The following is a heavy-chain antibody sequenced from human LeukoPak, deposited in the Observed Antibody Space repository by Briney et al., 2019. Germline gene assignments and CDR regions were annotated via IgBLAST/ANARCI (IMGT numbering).Heavy chain of an antibody. CDR2: ISSSGDTI. J-gene: IGHJ4*02. CDR1: EFTFSSYE. V-gene: IGHV3-48*03. Sequence: PGGSLRLSCAASEFTFSSYEMNWVRQAPGKGLEWVSYISSSGDTIYYADSVKGRFTISRDNAKNSLYLQLNSLRAEDTAVYYCARGLRYFDWSLFDYWGQGTLVTVSS. D-gene: IGHD3-9*01. CDR3: ARGLRYFDWSLFDY.